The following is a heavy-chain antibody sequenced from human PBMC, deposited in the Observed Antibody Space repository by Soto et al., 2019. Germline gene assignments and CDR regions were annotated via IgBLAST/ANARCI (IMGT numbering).Heavy chain of an antibody. CDR2: IYYSGST. V-gene: IGHV4-59*08. CDR1: GGSISSYY. CDR3: ARLDSSGYYPFFHYYYGIDV. D-gene: IGHD3-22*01. J-gene: IGHJ6*04. Sequence: SETLSLTCTVSGGSISSYYWSWIRQPPGKGLEWIGYIYYSGSTNYNPSLKSRVTISVDTSKNQFSLKLSSVTAADTAVYYCARLDSSGYYPFFHYYYGIDVWGKGTTVTVSS.